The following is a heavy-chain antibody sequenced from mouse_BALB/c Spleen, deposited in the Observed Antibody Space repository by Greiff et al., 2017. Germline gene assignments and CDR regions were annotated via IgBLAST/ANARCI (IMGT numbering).Heavy chain of an antibody. CDR3: ARNKNYYGNYYAMGY. Sequence: QVQLQQSGPGLVAPSQSLSITCTVSGFSLPRYSVHWVRQPPGKGLEWLGMIWGGGSTDYNPALKSRLSISTENAKNQVFLKMNNLQTDDTAIYYCARNKNYYGNYYAMGYWGQRTSVTVSS. J-gene: IGHJ4*01. CDR2: IWGGGST. V-gene: IGHV2-6-4*01. CDR1: GFSLPRYS. D-gene: IGHD2-1*01.